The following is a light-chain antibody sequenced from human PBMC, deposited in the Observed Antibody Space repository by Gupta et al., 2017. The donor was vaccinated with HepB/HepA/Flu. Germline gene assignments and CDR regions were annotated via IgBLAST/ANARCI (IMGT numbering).Light chain of an antibody. Sequence: DIVMTQSPLSLPVTPGEPASISCRSSQSLLHSNGYNYLDWYLQKPGQSPQLLIYLGSNRASGVPDRFSGSGSGXDFTLKXSRVEAEDVGVYYCMQALQTPTFGXGTRLEIK. CDR2: LGS. CDR1: QSLLHSNGYNY. J-gene: IGKJ5*01. V-gene: IGKV2-28*01. CDR3: MQALQTPT.